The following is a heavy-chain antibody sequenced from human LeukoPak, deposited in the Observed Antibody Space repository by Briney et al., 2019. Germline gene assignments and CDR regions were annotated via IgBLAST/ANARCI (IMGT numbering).Heavy chain of an antibody. CDR1: GGSFSGYY. CDR2: IYYSGST. J-gene: IGHJ5*02. Sequence: PSETLSLTCAVYGGSFSGYYWSWIRQPPGKGLEWIGYIYYSGSTNYNPSLKSRVTISVDTSKNQFSLKLSSVTAADTAVYYCARTEVATRPACWFDPWGQGTLVTVSS. CDR3: ARTEVATRPACWFDP. D-gene: IGHD5-12*01. V-gene: IGHV4-59*01.